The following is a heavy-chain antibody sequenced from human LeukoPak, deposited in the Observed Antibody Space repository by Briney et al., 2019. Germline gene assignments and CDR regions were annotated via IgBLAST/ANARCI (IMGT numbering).Heavy chain of an antibody. CDR2: IYHSGSP. Sequence: SETLSLTCTVSGGSISSSPYYWGWIRQPPGKGLEWIGSIYHSGSPYYNSSLKSRVTISVDTSKNQFSLKLSSVTAADTAVYYCARERKEYSYGYDYFDYWGQGTLVTVSS. V-gene: IGHV4-39*07. D-gene: IGHD5-18*01. CDR3: ARERKEYSYGYDYFDY. J-gene: IGHJ4*02. CDR1: GGSISSSPYY.